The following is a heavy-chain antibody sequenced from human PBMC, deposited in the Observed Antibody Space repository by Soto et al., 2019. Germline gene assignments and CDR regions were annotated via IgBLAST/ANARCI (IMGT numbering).Heavy chain of an antibody. CDR3: ATDEYGAYAY. J-gene: IGHJ4*01. CDR2: IDPRGGGT. CDR1: GYTFTAYY. D-gene: IGHD4-17*01. Sequence: GASVKVSCKPSGYTFTAYYIHWVRQAPGQGLECMGWIDPRGGGTNYAQKSQGRVIMTRDTSINTAYMELSRLTSDDTAVYYCATDEYGAYAYWGHVTLVPVSS. V-gene: IGHV1-2*02.